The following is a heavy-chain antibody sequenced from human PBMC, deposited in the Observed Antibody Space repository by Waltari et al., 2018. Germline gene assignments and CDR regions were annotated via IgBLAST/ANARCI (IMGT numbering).Heavy chain of an antibody. CDR3: ARSGYYDSSGYYWWFDP. J-gene: IGHJ5*02. CDR1: GVSIGSSNYY. Sequence: QLQLQESGSGLVTPSKTLSLTCTVSGVSIGSSNYYWCWLRQPTGQGLELIGSRYYSGSTYYNPSLKSRVTISVDTSKNQFYLKLNSVTAADTAGHYCARSGYYDSSGYYWWFDPWGQGTLVTVSS. CDR2: RYYSGST. D-gene: IGHD3-22*01. V-gene: IGHV4-39*01.